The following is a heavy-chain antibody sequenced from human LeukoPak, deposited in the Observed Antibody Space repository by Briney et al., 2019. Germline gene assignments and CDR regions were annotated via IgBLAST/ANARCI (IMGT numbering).Heavy chain of an antibody. CDR3: ARASPDDYGDYESY. D-gene: IGHD4-17*01. CDR1: GGSISSGGYY. Sequence: TLSLTCTVSGGSISSGGYYWSWIRQHPGKGLEWIGYIYYSGNTHYNPSLKSRLTISVDTSKNQFSLKLTSVTAADTAVYYCARASPDDYGDYESYWGQGTLVTVSS. J-gene: IGHJ4*02. CDR2: IYYSGNT. V-gene: IGHV4-31*03.